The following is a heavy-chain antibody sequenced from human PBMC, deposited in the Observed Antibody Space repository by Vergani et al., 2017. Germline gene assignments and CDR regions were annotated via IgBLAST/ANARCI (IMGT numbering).Heavy chain of an antibody. CDR3: ARDWEYSSSAGAFDI. CDR1: GFTFSSYA. J-gene: IGHJ3*02. V-gene: IGHV3-23*01. Sequence: EVQLLESGGGLVQPGGSLRLSCAASGFTFSSYAMSWVRQAPGKGLEWVAAISGSGGSTYYADSVKGRFTISRDNSKNTLYLQMNSLRAEDTAVYYCARDWEYSSSAGAFDIWGQGTMVTVSS. CDR2: ISGSGGST. D-gene: IGHD6-6*01.